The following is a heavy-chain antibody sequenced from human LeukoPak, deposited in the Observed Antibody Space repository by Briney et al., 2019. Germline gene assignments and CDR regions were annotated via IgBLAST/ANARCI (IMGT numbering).Heavy chain of an antibody. D-gene: IGHD3-22*01. CDR3: ARVPYYYDSSGYYGYFDL. CDR1: GFTFSVSP. Sequence: GGSLRLSCAASGFTFSVSPIHWVRQASGKGLEWVGRIRSKANNYATAYAASVKGRFTISRDDSRNTAYLQMNSLKTEDTAVYYCARVPYYYDSSGYYGYFDLWGRGTLVTVSS. J-gene: IGHJ2*01. V-gene: IGHV3-73*01. CDR2: IRSKANNYAT.